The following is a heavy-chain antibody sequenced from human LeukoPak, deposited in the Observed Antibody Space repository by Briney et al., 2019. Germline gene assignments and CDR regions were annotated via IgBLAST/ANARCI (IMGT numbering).Heavy chain of an antibody. Sequence: GGSLRLSCAASGFTVSSNYMSWVRQAPGKGLEWVSVIYSGGSTYYADSVKGRFTISRDNAKNSLHLQMNSLRAEDTAVYYCARAGGSYGSGSYYTPTPDYWGQGTLVTVSS. J-gene: IGHJ4*02. CDR1: GFTVSSNY. D-gene: IGHD3-10*01. CDR2: IYSGGST. V-gene: IGHV3-53*01. CDR3: ARAGGSYGSGSYYTPTPDY.